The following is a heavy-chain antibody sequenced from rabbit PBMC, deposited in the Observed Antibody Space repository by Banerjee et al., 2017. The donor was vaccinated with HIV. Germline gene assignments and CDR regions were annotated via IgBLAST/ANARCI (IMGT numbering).Heavy chain of an antibody. D-gene: IGHD4-1*01. Sequence: QSLEESGGDLVKPGASLTLTCTASGFDFSGDYWICWVRQAPGKGLEWSACIYTGDGNTYYASWAKGRVTISKTSSTTVTLQMTSLTVADTATYFCARYTSGWNYFNLWGQGTLVTVS. V-gene: IGHV1S40*01. CDR2: IYTGDGNT. J-gene: IGHJ4*01. CDR3: ARYTSGWNYFNL. CDR1: GFDFSGDYW.